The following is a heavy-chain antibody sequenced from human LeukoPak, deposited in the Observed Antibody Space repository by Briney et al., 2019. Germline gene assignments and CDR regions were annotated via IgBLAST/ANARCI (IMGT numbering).Heavy chain of an antibody. D-gene: IGHD1-26*01. CDR2: IIPIFGTA. CDR3: AKAPIDSAPQDY. V-gene: IGHV1-69*13. J-gene: IGHJ4*02. Sequence: ASVKVSCKTSGGTFSSYAISWVRQAPGQGLEWMGGIIPIFGTANYAQKFQGRVTITADESTSTAYMEPSSLRSEDTAVYYCAKAPIDSAPQDYWGQGTLVTVSS. CDR1: GGTFSSYA.